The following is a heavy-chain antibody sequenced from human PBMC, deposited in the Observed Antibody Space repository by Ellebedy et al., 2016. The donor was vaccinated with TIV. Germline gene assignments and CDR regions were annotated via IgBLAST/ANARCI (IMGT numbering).Heavy chain of an antibody. J-gene: IGHJ4*02. CDR1: GFSFRSYW. V-gene: IGHV3-7*01. Sequence: GESLKISCAASGFSFRSYWMSWVRQAPGKGLEWVANIYQDGGVQYYVDSVKGRFTISRDNADNSLFLQMNSLRAEDTAVYYCARDILGMYYYGSETDSLDCWGQGTLVTVSS. CDR3: ARDILGMYYYGSETDSLDC. D-gene: IGHD3-10*01. CDR2: IYQDGGVQ.